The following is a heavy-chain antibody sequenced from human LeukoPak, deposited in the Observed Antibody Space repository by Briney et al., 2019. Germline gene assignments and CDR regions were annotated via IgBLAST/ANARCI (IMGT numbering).Heavy chain of an antibody. CDR1: GGSISGYY. V-gene: IGHV4-4*07. CDR3: ARDHGRLAGDYYYMDV. J-gene: IGHJ6*03. Sequence: SETLSLTCTVSGGSISGYYWSWIRQPAGKGLEWIGRIYTSGSTNYNPSLKSRVTMSVDTSKNQFSLKLSSVTAADTAVYYCARDHGRLAGDYYYMDVWGKGTTVTISS. D-gene: IGHD6-13*01. CDR2: IYTSGST.